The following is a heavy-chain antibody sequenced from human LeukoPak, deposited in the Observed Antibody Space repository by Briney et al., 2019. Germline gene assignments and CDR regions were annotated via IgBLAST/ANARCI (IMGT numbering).Heavy chain of an antibody. V-gene: IGHV4-4*07. Sequence: SETLSLTCTVSGGSISSYYWSWIRQPAGKGLEWIGRIYTSGSTNYNPSLKSRVTMSVDTSKNQFSLKLGSVTAADTAVYYCARGDDYGDQNWFDPWGQGTLVTVSS. CDR3: ARGDDYGDQNWFDP. D-gene: IGHD4-17*01. CDR2: IYTSGST. J-gene: IGHJ5*02. CDR1: GGSISSYY.